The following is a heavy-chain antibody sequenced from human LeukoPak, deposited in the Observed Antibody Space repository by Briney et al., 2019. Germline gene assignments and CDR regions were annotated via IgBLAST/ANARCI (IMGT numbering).Heavy chain of an antibody. CDR2: FDPEDGET. V-gene: IGHV1-24*01. J-gene: IGHJ4*02. D-gene: IGHD2-2*01. Sequence: ASVKVSCKVSGYTLTELSMHWVRQAPGKGLEWMGGFDPEDGETIYAQKFQGRVTMTEDTSTDTAYMELSSLRSEATAVYYCATGPRYCSSTSCYWGTYFWGQGTLVTVSS. CDR1: GYTLTELS. CDR3: ATGPRYCSSTSCYWGTYF.